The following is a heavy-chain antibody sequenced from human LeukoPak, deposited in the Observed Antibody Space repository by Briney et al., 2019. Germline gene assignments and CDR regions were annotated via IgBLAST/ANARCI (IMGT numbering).Heavy chain of an antibody. CDR1: GGSFSGYY. CDR3: ARRFWAPRIAAAGFGY. D-gene: IGHD6-13*01. Sequence: SETLSLTCAVYGGSFSGYYWSWIRQPPGKGLEWIGEINHSGSTNYNPSLKSRVTMSVDTSKNQFSLKLSSVTAADTAVYYCARRFWAPRIAAAGFGYWGQGTLVTVSS. J-gene: IGHJ4*02. V-gene: IGHV4-34*01. CDR2: INHSGST.